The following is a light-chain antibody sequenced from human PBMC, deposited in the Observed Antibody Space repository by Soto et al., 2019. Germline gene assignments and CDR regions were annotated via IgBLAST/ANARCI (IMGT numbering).Light chain of an antibody. CDR2: KAS. J-gene: IGKJ1*01. CDR1: QSISTW. Sequence: DIQMTQSPSTLSASIGDRVTVTCRASQSISTWLAWYQQKPGKAPILLIYKASSLESGVPSRFRGSGSGTEFTLTISSLQADDLATYYCQQYYSFSTVGQGTRVEIK. CDR3: QQYYSFST. V-gene: IGKV1-5*03.